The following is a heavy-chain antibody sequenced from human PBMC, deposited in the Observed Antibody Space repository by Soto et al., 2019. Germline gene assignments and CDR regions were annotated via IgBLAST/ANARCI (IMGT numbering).Heavy chain of an antibody. CDR2: ISGSGGST. CDR3: AVPSGSFYLPLNY. D-gene: IGHD3-10*01. V-gene: IGHV3-23*01. J-gene: IGHJ4*02. CDR1: GFAFNNYD. Sequence: GGSLRLSCAASGFAFNNYDMTWVSQAPGKGLEWLSVISGSGGSTYYADSVKGRFTISRDNSEKTIFLQMNSLRAEDTAIYYCAVPSGSFYLPLNYWGQGTLVTVSS.